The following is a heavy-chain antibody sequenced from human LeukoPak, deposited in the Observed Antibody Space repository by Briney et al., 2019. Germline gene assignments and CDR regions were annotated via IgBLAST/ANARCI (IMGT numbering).Heavy chain of an antibody. CDR3: ARLFVVRGVIRTYYFDY. J-gene: IGHJ4*02. D-gene: IGHD3-10*01. V-gene: IGHV4-59*01. CDR2: IYYSGST. CDR1: GGSISSYY. Sequence: SETLSLTCTVSGGSISSYYWSWFRQPPGKGLEWIGYIYYSGSTNYNPSLKSRVTISVDTSKNQFSLKLSSVTAADTAVYYCARLFVVRGVIRTYYFDYWGQGTLVTVSS.